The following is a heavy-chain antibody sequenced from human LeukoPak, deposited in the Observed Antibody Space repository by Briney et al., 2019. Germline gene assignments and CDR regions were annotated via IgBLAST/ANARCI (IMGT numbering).Heavy chain of an antibody. CDR2: IYYSGTT. D-gene: IGHD4/OR15-4a*01. V-gene: IGHV4-59*01. J-gene: IGHJ4*02. Sequence: SETLSLTCTVSGGSISGYYWSWIRQPPGKGLEWIGYIYYSGTTSYSPSLRSRVIMSVDTSKNQFSLRLSSVTAADTAVYYCARMGAIAGASANPDHWGQGTLVTVSS. CDR1: GGSISGYY. CDR3: ARMGAIAGASANPDH.